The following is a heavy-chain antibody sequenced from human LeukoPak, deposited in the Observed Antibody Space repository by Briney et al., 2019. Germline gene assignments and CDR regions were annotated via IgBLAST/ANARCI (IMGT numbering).Heavy chain of an antibody. CDR2: IYYSGST. CDR3: ARQGYSYGYGSYSIGYYFDY. CDR1: GGSISSGGYY. J-gene: IGHJ4*02. V-gene: IGHV4-39*01. D-gene: IGHD5-18*01. Sequence: SDTLSLTCTVSGGSISSGGYYWGWIRQPPGKGLEWIGSIYYSGSTYYNPSLKSRVTISVDTSKNQFSLKLSSVTAADTAVYYCARQGYSYGYGSYSIGYYFDYWGQGTLVTVSS.